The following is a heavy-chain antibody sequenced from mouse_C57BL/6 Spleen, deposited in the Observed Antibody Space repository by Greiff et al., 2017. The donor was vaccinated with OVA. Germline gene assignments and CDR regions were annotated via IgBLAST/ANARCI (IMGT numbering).Heavy chain of an antibody. CDR1: GFSLTSYG. CDR3: AKEGDGYYWYFDV. J-gene: IGHJ1*03. CDR2: ICRGGST. V-gene: IGHV2-4*01. D-gene: IGHD2-3*01. Sequence: QVQLQQSGPGLVQPSQSLSITCTVSGFSLTSYGVHWVRQPPGKGLEWLGVICRGGSTDYNAAFISRLSTSKDNYKSQVFFKMHSRQADDTDIYYCAKEGDGYYWYFDVWGTGTTVTVSS.